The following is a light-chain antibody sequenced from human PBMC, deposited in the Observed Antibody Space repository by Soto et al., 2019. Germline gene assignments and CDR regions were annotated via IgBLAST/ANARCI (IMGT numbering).Light chain of an antibody. V-gene: IGLV3-21*02. J-gene: IGLJ2*01. CDR3: QVWDSGSDPVV. Sequence: SYELTQPPSVSVAPGQTARITCGGINIGDKSVHWYQQRPGQAPVLLVYDDSDRPSGISERFTGSNSGNTATLAISRVEAGDEADYYCQVWDSGSDPVVFGGGTKLTVL. CDR2: DDS. CDR1: NIGDKS.